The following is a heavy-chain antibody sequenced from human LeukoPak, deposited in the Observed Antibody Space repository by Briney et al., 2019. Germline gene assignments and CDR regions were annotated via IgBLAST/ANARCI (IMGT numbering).Heavy chain of an antibody. CDR1: GGTFSSYA. Sequence: ASVKVSCKASGGTFSSYAISWVRQAPGQGLEWMGWINPNSGGTNYAQKFQGRVTMTRDTSISTAYMELSRLRSDDTAVYYCAIPTAGYYYYMDVWRKGTTVTVSS. CDR2: INPNSGGT. V-gene: IGHV1-2*02. J-gene: IGHJ6*03. CDR3: AIPTAGYYYYMDV.